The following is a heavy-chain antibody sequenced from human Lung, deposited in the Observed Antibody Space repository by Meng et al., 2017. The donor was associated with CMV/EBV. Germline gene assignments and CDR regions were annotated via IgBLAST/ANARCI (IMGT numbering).Heavy chain of an antibody. CDR3: ARDPNEDGGVTLDN. D-gene: IGHD5-24*01. CDR2: INQDGSQS. CDR1: GFSLSNYW. Sequence: SCVASGFSLSNYWMTWVRQAPGKALEWVANINQDGSQSYYVDSVRGRFTITRDNGGNSLYLQMNSLGGDDTAVYYCARDPNEDGGVTLDNWGQGXLVTVSS. J-gene: IGHJ4*02. V-gene: IGHV3-7*01.